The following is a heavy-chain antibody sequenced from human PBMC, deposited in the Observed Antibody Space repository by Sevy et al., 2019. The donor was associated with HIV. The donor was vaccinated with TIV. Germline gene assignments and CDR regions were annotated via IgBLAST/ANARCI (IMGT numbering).Heavy chain of an antibody. CDR1: GFTFSSYW. V-gene: IGHV3-7*01. Sequence: GGSLRLSCAASGFTFSSYWMSWVRQAPGKGLEWVANINQDGSEKHYGDSVKGRVTIYRDRSKNSLFLQVNSLRVEDTAEYYCARDSKADYNYGLEEMMAYWGQGTLVTVSS. CDR2: INQDGSEK. CDR3: ARDSKADYNYGLEEMMAY. D-gene: IGHD3-16*01. J-gene: IGHJ4*02.